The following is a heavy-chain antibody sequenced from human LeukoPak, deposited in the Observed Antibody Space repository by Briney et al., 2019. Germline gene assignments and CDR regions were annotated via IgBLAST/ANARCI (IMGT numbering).Heavy chain of an antibody. CDR1: GFIFDDYA. CDR3: AKGVDSGSYLLH. V-gene: IGHV3-9*01. D-gene: IGHD1-26*01. Sequence: GGSLRLSCAASGFIFDDYAMHWVRQAPGKGLEWVSGISWNSGSIVYADSVKGRFTISRDNSKNSLYLQMNSLRAEDTAVYYCAKGVDSGSYLLHWGQGTLVTVSS. CDR2: ISWNSGSI. J-gene: IGHJ4*02.